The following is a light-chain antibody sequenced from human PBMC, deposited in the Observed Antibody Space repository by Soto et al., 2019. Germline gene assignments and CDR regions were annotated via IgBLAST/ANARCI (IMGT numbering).Light chain of an antibody. CDR2: VNSDGSH. CDR3: QTWGTGIHV. V-gene: IGLV4-69*01. Sequence: QPVLTQSPSASASLGASVKLTCTLSSGHSSYAIAWHQQQPEKGPRYLMNVNSDGSHSKGDGIPDRFSGSTSGTERYLTISSLQSEDEADYYCQTWGTGIHVFGGGTKLTVL. CDR1: SGHSSYA. J-gene: IGLJ3*02.